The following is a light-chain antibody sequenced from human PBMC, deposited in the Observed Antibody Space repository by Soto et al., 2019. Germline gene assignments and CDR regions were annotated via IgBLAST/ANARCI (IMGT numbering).Light chain of an antibody. CDR1: SGDVGSYNL. V-gene: IGLV2-23*01. J-gene: IGLJ1*01. CDR3: CSYAGSSTYV. CDR2: EGS. Sequence: QSALTQPASVSGSSRQSITNSCTGTSGDVGSYNLVSWYQQHPGKAPKLIISEGSKRPSGVSNRFSGSKSGSTASLTISGLQAEDEADYYCCSYAGSSTYVFGTGTKVTVL.